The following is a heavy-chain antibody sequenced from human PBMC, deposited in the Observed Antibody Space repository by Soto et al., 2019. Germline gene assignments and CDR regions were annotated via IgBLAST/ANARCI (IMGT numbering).Heavy chain of an antibody. J-gene: IGHJ4*02. Sequence: PGESLKISCKGSGYSFTSYWISWVRQMPGKGLEWMGRIDPSDSYTNYSPSFQGHVTISADKSISTAYLQWSSLKASDTAMYYCARGAPIFVPSEHHHTNDKWGQGTLVTVSS. D-gene: IGHD3-3*01. CDR2: IDPSDSYT. V-gene: IGHV5-10-1*01. CDR3: ARGAPIFVPSEHHHTNDK. CDR1: GYSFTSYW.